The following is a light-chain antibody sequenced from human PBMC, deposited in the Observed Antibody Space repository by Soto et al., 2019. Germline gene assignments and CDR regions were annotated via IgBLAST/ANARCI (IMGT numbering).Light chain of an antibody. Sequence: QSVLTQPPAVSAAPGQTVTISCSGSSSNIGSNYVSWYQQLPGAAPKLLIYDDDKRPSGIPDRFSGSKSGTSATLGITGLQTGDEGAYYCGTWDNSVSPWVFGGGTKVTVL. V-gene: IGLV1-51*01. CDR2: DDD. CDR3: GTWDNSVSPWV. J-gene: IGLJ3*02. CDR1: SSNIGSNY.